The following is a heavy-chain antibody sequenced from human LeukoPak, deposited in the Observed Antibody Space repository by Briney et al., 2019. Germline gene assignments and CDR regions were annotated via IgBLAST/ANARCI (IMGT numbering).Heavy chain of an antibody. J-gene: IGHJ4*02. CDR2: INHSGST. CDR1: GGSFSGYY. Sequence: SETLSLTCAVYGGSFSGYYWSWIRQPPGKGLEWIGEINHSGSTNYNPSLKSRVTISVDTSKNQFSLKLSSVTAADTAVYYCARHYDSSGYYFDYWGQGTLVTVSS. D-gene: IGHD3-22*01. CDR3: ARHYDSSGYYFDY. V-gene: IGHV4-34*01.